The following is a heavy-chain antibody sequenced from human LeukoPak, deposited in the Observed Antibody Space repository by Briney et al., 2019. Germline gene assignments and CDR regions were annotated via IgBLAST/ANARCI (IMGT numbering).Heavy chain of an antibody. CDR3: ARETILAVAGDF. CDR1: GFTFNRNN. J-gene: IGHJ4*02. CDR2: ISSTSITM. Sequence: GGSLRLSCAASGFTFNRNNMNWVRQAPGKGLESVSYISSTSITMYYADSVKGRFTISRDNAKNSLYLQMNSLRADDTAVYYCARETILAVAGDFWGQGTLVTVSS. V-gene: IGHV3-48*01. D-gene: IGHD6-19*01.